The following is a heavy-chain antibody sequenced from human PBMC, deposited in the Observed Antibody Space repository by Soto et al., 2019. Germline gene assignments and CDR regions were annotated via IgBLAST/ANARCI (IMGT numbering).Heavy chain of an antibody. Sequence: PPETLSLTCTVSGGSISSYYWSWIRQPPGKGLEWIGYIYYSGSTNYNPSLKSRVTISVDTSKNQFSLKLSSVTAADTAVYYCARRNYDFWSGQAEDYYYYYMDVWGKGTTVTISS. J-gene: IGHJ6*03. D-gene: IGHD3-3*01. CDR3: ARRNYDFWSGQAEDYYYYYMDV. V-gene: IGHV4-59*08. CDR2: IYYSGST. CDR1: GGSISSYY.